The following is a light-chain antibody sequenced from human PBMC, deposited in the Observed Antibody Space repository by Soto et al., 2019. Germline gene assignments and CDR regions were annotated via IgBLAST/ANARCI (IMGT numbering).Light chain of an antibody. V-gene: IGLV1-47*02. CDR2: TND. CDR3: SATDDSLGGPV. J-gene: IGLJ2*01. Sequence: QSVLTQPPSASGTPGQRVTISCSGSYSNVETNYVYWYQQVPGTAPKLLIYTNDQRPSGVPDRFSASKSGTSASLAISGLRSEDEADYFCSATDDSLGGPVFGGGTTLTVL. CDR1: YSNVETNY.